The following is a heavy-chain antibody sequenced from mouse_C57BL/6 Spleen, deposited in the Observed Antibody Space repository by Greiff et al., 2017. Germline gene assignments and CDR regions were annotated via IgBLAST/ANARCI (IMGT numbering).Heavy chain of an antibody. D-gene: IGHD1-1*01. Sequence: EVQGVESGGGLVKPGGSLKLSCAASGFTFSSYTMSWVRQTPETRLEWVATISGGGGNTYYPDSVKGRFTISRDNAKNTLYLQMSSLRSEDTALYYCARHRDYYGSSYHYWGQGTLVTVSA. CDR3: ARHRDYYGSSYHY. V-gene: IGHV5-9*01. J-gene: IGHJ3*01. CDR2: ISGGGGNT. CDR1: GFTFSSYT.